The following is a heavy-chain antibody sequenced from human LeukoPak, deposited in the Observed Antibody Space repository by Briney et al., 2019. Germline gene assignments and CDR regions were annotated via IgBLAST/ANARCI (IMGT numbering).Heavy chain of an antibody. CDR1: GGSISSYY. D-gene: IGHD3-10*01. CDR2: IYYSGST. V-gene: IGHV4-59*01. CDR3: ARTRSYGSGNFAVFWFDP. J-gene: IGHJ5*02. Sequence: SETLSLTCTVSGGSISSYYCSWIRQPPGRGLEWIGYIYYSGSTTYNPSLKSRVTISVDTSKNQFSLKLSSVTTADTAVYYCARTRSYGSGNFAVFWFDPWGQGTLVTVSS.